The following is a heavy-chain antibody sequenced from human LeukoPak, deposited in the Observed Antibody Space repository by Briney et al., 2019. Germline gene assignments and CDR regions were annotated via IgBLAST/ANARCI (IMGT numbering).Heavy chain of an antibody. CDR2: INSDGSST. D-gene: IGHD3-10*01. CDR3: AKGIGSYYDY. V-gene: IGHV3-74*01. J-gene: IGHJ4*02. Sequence: GGSLRLSCAASGFTFSSYWMHWVRQAPGKGLVWVSRINSDGSSTSYADSVKGRFTISRDNSKNTLYLEMNSLRAEDTAVYYCAKGIGSYYDYWGQGILVTVSS. CDR1: GFTFSSYW.